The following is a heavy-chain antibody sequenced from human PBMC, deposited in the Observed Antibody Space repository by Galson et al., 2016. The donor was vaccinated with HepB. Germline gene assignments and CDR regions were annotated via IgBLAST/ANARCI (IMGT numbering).Heavy chain of an antibody. CDR2: ISHSGNTR. J-gene: IGHJ4*02. CDR3: ARDVNNWTGDRRLFDL. CDR1: GFSFNDFY. D-gene: IGHD1-1*01. Sequence: SLRLSCAASGFSFNDFYMRWISQPPGKALEWISYISHSGNTREYADSVKGRFTVSRDNNKNSVYLQLNSLRAEDTALYYCARDVNNWTGDRRLFDLWGQGTLVAVSS. V-gene: IGHV3-11*01.